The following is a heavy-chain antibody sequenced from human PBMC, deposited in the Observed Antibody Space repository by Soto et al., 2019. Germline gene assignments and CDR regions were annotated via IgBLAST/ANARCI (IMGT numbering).Heavy chain of an antibody. D-gene: IGHD5-12*01. J-gene: IGHJ3*02. V-gene: IGHV3-30*18. CDR2: ISYDGSNK. CDR3: AKYSGYDSFYAFDI. Sequence: QVQLVESGGGVVQPGRSLRLSCAASGFTFSSYGMHWVRQAPGKGLESVAVISYDGSNKYYADSVKGRFTISRDNSKNTLYLQMNSLRAEDTAVYYCAKYSGYDSFYAFDIWGQGTMVTVSS. CDR1: GFTFSSYG.